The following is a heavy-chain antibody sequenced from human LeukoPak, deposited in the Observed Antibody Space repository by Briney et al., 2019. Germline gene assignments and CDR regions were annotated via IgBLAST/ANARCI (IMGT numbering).Heavy chain of an antibody. V-gene: IGHV4-59*01. Sequence: SETLSLTCTGSACSISSYYWSWLRHPPGQGLEWIGYIYYSGSTNYNPSLKSRTTISVNTSKHQFSLKLSSVTAADTAVYYCARALIGWNGYFDYWGQGTLVTVSS. CDR2: IYYSGST. D-gene: IGHD6-19*01. CDR1: ACSISSYY. J-gene: IGHJ4*02. CDR3: ARALIGWNGYFDY.